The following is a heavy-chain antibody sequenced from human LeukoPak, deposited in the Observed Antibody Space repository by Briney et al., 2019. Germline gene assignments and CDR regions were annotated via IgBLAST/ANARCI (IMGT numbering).Heavy chain of an antibody. V-gene: IGHV4-4*07. CDR1: GGSISSYY. Sequence: SETLSLTCTVSGGSISSYYWSWIRQPAGKGLEWIGRIYTSGSTNYNPSLKSRVTMSVDTSKNQFSLKLSSVTAADTAVYYCARLGITMVRGVLGTYYYYYYMDVWGKGTTVTISS. J-gene: IGHJ6*03. D-gene: IGHD3-10*01. CDR2: IYTSGST. CDR3: ARLGITMVRGVLGTYYYYYYMDV.